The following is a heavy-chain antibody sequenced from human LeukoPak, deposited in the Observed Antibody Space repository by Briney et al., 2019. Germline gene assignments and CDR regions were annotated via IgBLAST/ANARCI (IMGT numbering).Heavy chain of an antibody. CDR3: ARGGVSYSAYYYYYYMDV. V-gene: IGHV1-69*01. Sequence: SVKVSCKASGGTFSSYAISWVRQAPGQGLEWMGGIIPIFGTANYAQKFQGRVTITADESTSTAYMELSSLRSEDTAVYYCARGGVSYSAYYYYYYMDVWGKGTTVTVSS. D-gene: IGHD4-11*01. CDR2: IIPIFGTA. J-gene: IGHJ6*03. CDR1: GGTFSSYA.